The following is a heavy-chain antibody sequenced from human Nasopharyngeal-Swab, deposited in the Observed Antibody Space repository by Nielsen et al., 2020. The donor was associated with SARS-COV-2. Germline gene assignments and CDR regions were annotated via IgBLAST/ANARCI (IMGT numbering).Heavy chain of an antibody. CDR3: AKTLDQYSSSWYRFY. V-gene: IGHV3-23*01. CDR2: ISGSGITT. Sequence: WIRQRPGKGLEWVSVISGSGITTYYADSVKGRFTISRDNSKNTLYLQMNSLRAEDTAVYYCAKTLDQYSSSWYRFYWGQGTLVTVSS. J-gene: IGHJ4*02. D-gene: IGHD6-13*01.